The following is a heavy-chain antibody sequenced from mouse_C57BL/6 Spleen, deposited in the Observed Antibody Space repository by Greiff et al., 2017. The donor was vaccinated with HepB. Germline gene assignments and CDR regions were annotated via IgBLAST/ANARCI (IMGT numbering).Heavy chain of an antibody. CDR1: GYTFTSYW. D-gene: IGHD2-1*01. CDR2: IYPSDSET. Sequence: QVQLQQSGAELVRPGSSVKLSCKASGYTFTSYWMDWVKQRPGQGLEWIGNIYPSDSETHYNQKFKDKATLTVDKSSSTAYMQLSSLTSEDSAVYYCARGGGNYDWYFDVWGTGPTVTVSS. J-gene: IGHJ1*03. V-gene: IGHV1-61*01. CDR3: ARGGGNYDWYFDV.